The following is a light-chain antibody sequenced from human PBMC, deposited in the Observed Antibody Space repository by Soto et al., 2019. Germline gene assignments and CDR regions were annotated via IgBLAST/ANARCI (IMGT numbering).Light chain of an antibody. CDR1: SSNTGSNT. CDR3: AAWDDNLNGAV. V-gene: IGLV1-44*01. CDR2: SDN. J-gene: IGLJ2*01. Sequence: QSVLTQPPSASGTPGQRVTISCSGSSSNTGSNTVSWYQQLPGAAPKLLIYSDNQRPSGVPDRISGSKSGTSASLAISGLPSEDEAEFYCAAWDDNLNGAVFGGGTKLTVL.